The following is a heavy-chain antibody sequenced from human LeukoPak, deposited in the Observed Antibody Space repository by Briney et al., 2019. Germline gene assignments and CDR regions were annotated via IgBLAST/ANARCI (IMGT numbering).Heavy chain of an antibody. J-gene: IGHJ4*01. CDR3: ARHRDYYDT. Sequence: SETLSLTCTLSVSSINNNFWTWIRQPPGKGLKWIGYIYSSGSASYNPSIKSRVIISGDTSKNQISLKLPSVTAADTAVYFCARHRDYYDTWGRGTLVTVSS. V-gene: IGHV4-59*08. CDR2: IYSSGSA. CDR1: VSSINNNF. D-gene: IGHD3-22*01.